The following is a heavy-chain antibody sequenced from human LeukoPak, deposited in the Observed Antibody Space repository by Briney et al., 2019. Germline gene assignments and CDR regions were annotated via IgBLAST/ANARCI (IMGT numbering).Heavy chain of an antibody. Sequence: ASVKVSCKSSGYTFTSYYMHWVRQAPGQGLEWMGIINPSGGSRSYAQKFQGRVTMTRDTSTSTVYMELSSLRSEDTATYYCAHRWKDSSGSYLFDYWGQGTLVTVSS. CDR2: INPSGGSR. CDR3: AHRWKDSSGSYLFDY. D-gene: IGHD3-22*01. CDR1: GYTFTSYY. J-gene: IGHJ4*02. V-gene: IGHV1-46*01.